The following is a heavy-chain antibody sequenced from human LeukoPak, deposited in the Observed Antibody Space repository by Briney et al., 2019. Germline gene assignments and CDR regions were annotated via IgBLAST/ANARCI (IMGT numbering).Heavy chain of an antibody. Sequence: ASVKVSCKASGYTFTSYYMHWVRQAPGQGLEWMGWINPNSGGTNYAQKFQGRVTMTRDTSISTAYMELSRLRSDDTAVYYCASLYYGSGSSFDYWGQGTLVTVSS. V-gene: IGHV1-2*02. CDR1: GYTFTSYY. CDR3: ASLYYGSGSSFDY. J-gene: IGHJ4*02. CDR2: INPNSGGT. D-gene: IGHD3-10*01.